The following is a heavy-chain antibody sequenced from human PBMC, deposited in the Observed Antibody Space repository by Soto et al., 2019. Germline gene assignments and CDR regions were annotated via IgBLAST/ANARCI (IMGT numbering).Heavy chain of an antibody. J-gene: IGHJ4*02. CDR1: GGSISSYY. Sequence: PAETLSLTCTVSGGSISSYYWSWIRQPPGKGLEWIGYIYYSGSTNYNPSLKSRVTISVDTSKNQFSLKLSSVTAADTAVYYCAASAGGSYYEDYFDYWGQGTLVTVSS. CDR3: AASAGGSYYEDYFDY. V-gene: IGHV4-59*01. CDR2: IYYSGST. D-gene: IGHD1-26*01.